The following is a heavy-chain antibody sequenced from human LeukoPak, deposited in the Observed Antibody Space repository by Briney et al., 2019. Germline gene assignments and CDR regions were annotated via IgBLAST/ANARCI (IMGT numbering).Heavy chain of an antibody. D-gene: IGHD6-19*01. J-gene: IGHJ4*02. CDR3: TTAGYSSGWPLGY. V-gene: IGHV3-15*01. Sequence: GGSLRLSCAASRFTFSNAWMSWVRQAPGKGLEWVGRIKSKTDSGTTDYAAPVKGRFTISRDDSKTTLYLQMNSLKTEDTAVYYCTTAGYSSGWPLGYWGQGTLVTASS. CDR1: RFTFSNAW. CDR2: IKSKTDSGTT.